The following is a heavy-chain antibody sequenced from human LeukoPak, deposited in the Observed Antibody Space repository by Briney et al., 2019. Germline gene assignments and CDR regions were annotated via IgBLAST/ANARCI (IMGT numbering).Heavy chain of an antibody. CDR3: ARLEYSSSLYY. J-gene: IGHJ4*02. D-gene: IGHD6-6*01. V-gene: IGHV4-39*01. CDR2: IYYSGST. Sequence: PSETLSLTCTVSGGSISSYYWSWIRQPPGKGLEWIGSIYYSGSTYYNPSLKSRVTISVDTSKNQFSLKLSSVTAADTAVYYCARLEYSSSLYYWGQGTLVTVSS. CDR1: GGSISSYY.